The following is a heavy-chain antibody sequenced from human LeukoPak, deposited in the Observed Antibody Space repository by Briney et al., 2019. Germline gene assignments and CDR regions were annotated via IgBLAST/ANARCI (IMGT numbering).Heavy chain of an antibody. J-gene: IGHJ4*02. Sequence: GRSLRLSCAASGFTFDDYAMHWVRQAPGKGLEWVSGIVWNSGSIDYADSVKGRFTISRDNAKSSLYLQMNSLRDEDTAFYYCAKDVGYCSTFTFEYWGQGTLVTVSS. V-gene: IGHV3-9*01. CDR2: IVWNSGSI. D-gene: IGHD6-13*01. CDR3: AKDVGYCSTFTFEY. CDR1: GFTFDDYA.